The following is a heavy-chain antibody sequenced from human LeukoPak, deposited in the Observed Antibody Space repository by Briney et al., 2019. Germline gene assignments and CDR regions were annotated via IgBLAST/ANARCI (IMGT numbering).Heavy chain of an antibody. CDR1: GFTFSTYW. Sequence: GGSLRLSCAASGFTFSTYWMRWVRQAPGKGLEWVANIKQDGTEKYYVDSVNGRSTVSRDNAKNSLYLQMSSLRAEDTAMYYCARAVGPTHFDYWGQGTLVTVSS. J-gene: IGHJ4*02. V-gene: IGHV3-7*04. CDR3: ARAVGPTHFDY. CDR2: IKQDGTEK. D-gene: IGHD1-26*01.